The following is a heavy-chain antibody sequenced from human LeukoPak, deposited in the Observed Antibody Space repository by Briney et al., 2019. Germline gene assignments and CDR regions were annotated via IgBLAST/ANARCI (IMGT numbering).Heavy chain of an antibody. V-gene: IGHV3-53*01. CDR1: GFTVSSNY. J-gene: IGHJ4*02. CDR3: ARDIRSNYYDSSGYYPY. Sequence: GGSLRLSCAASGFTVSSNYMSWVRQAPGKGLEWVSVIYSGGSTYYADSVKGRFTIPRDNSKNTLYLQMNSLRAEDTAVYYCARDIRSNYYDSSGYYPYWGQGTLVTVSS. CDR2: IYSGGST. D-gene: IGHD3-22*01.